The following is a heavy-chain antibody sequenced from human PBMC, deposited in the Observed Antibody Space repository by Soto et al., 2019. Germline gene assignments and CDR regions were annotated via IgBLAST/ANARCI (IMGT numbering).Heavy chain of an antibody. CDR2: ISSSSSYI. J-gene: IGHJ6*02. Sequence: EVQLVESGGGLVKPGGSLRLSCAASGFTFSSYSMNWVRQAPGKGLEWVSSISSSSSYIYYADSVKGRFTISRDNAKNSLYLQMNSLRAEDTAVYYCARSLWSGYYNYYYYYGMDVWGQGTTVTVSS. CDR3: ARSLWSGYYNYYYYYGMDV. CDR1: GFTFSSYS. D-gene: IGHD3-3*01. V-gene: IGHV3-21*01.